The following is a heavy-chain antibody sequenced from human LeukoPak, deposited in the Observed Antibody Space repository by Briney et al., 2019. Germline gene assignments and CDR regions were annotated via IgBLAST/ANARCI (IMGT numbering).Heavy chain of an antibody. CDR1: GFTFADYG. V-gene: IGHV3-49*03. J-gene: IGHJ4*02. CDR2: IRGKALGWTT. Sequence: TGGSLRLSCIGSGFTFADYGLSWFRQAPGKGLEWVGFIRGKALGWTTEYAASVKGRFSMSRDDSKNIAYLQMDNLKTEDTAVYYCSTGFWRLGFDYWGQGTLVTVSS. D-gene: IGHD3-3*01. CDR3: STGFWRLGFDY.